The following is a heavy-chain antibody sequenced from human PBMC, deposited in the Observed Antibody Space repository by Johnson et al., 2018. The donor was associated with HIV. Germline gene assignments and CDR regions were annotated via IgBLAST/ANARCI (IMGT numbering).Heavy chain of an antibody. CDR3: SRGGRAKDAFDI. V-gene: IGHV3-30*04. CDR2: LSYDGSNK. J-gene: IGHJ3*02. CDR1: GFTFSSYA. D-gene: IGHD3-16*01. Sequence: VQLVESGGGVVQPGRSLRLSCAAAGFTFSSYAMHWVRQAPGKGLEWVAVLSYDGSNKYYADSVKGRFTISRDNYKITLYLQMNSLRAEDTALYYGSRGGRAKDAFDIWGQGTMVTVSS.